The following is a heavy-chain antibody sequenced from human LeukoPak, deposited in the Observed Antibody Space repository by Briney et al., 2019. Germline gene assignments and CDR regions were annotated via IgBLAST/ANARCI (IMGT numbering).Heavy chain of an antibody. V-gene: IGHV3-74*01. CDR2: IESDGTTT. J-gene: IGHJ4*02. CDR3: TRGQSSGYSSGDY. CDR1: GFAFSRYW. D-gene: IGHD3-22*01. Sequence: GGSLRLSCAASGFAFSRYWMHWVRQAPGKGLVWVSRIESDGTTTTYADSVKGRFTISRDNAKNTLYLQMNSLRAEDTAVYYCTRGQSSGYSSGDYWGQGTLVTVSS.